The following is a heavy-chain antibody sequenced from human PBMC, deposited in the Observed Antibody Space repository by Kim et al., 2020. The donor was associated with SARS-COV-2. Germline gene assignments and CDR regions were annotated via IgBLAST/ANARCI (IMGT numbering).Heavy chain of an antibody. Sequence: GGSLRLSCAASGFTFSSYEMNWVRQAPGKGLEWVSYISSSGSTIYYADSVKGRFTISRDNAKNSLYLQMNSLRAEDTAVYYCARAVYSSSWYGEPDYWGQGTLVTVSS. CDR3: ARAVYSSSWYGEPDY. V-gene: IGHV3-48*03. D-gene: IGHD6-13*01. CDR1: GFTFSSYE. CDR2: ISSSGSTI. J-gene: IGHJ4*02.